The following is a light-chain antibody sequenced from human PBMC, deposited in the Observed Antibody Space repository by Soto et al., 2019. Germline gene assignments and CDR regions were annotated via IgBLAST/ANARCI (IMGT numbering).Light chain of an antibody. J-gene: IGLJ2*01. CDR3: TSFASGSSHVV. Sequence: QSVLTQPASVSGSPGQSITLCCTGTSSDIGGYDYVSWYHRHPGKDPKLIIYDVNNRPSGVSNRFSDSKSGNTASLTSSGLLSEYEADYHCTSFASGSSHVVFGGGTKVTVL. CDR1: SSDIGGYDY. V-gene: IGLV2-14*01. CDR2: DVN.